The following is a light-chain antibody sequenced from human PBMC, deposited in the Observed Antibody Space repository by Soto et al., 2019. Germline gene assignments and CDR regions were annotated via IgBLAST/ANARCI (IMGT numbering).Light chain of an antibody. CDR1: QSVAKNY. Sequence: EIVLTQSPGTLSLSPGERATLSCRASQSVAKNYLAWYQQKPGQAPRLLIYGPSSRATGIPDRFSGSGSGTDFTHTISRLEPEDFAVYYCHQYATSPHTFGQGTKVEIK. J-gene: IGKJ1*01. CDR3: HQYATSPHT. CDR2: GPS. V-gene: IGKV3-20*01.